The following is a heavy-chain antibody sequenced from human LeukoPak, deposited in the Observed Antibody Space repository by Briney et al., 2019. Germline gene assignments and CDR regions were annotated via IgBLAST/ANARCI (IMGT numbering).Heavy chain of an antibody. CDR1: GGSISSSNW. CDR3: ARVRLELPFHYFYGIGV. CDR2: IYYSGST. J-gene: IGHJ6*02. V-gene: IGHV4-4*02. Sequence: PSETLSLTCAVSGGSISSSNWWSWVLQPPGKGLEWIVSIYYSGSTYYNPSLKSRVTISVDTSKNQFSLKLSSVTAADTAVYYCARVRLELPFHYFYGIGVWGQRTTVTVSS. D-gene: IGHD3-3*01.